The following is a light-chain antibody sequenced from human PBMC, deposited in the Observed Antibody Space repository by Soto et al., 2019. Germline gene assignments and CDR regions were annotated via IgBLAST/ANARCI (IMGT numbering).Light chain of an antibody. V-gene: IGLV1-40*01. J-gene: IGLJ3*02. CDR2: GNS. Sequence: QTVVTQPPSVSGAPGQRVTISCTESSSNIGAGYDVHWYQQLPGTAPKLLIYGNSNRPSGVPDRFSSSKSGTSASLAITGLQAEDEADYYCQSYDSSLSGWVFGGGTKLTVL. CDR1: SSNIGAGYD. CDR3: QSYDSSLSGWV.